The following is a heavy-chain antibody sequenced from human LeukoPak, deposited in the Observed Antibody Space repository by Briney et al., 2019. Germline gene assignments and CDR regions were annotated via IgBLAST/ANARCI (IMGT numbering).Heavy chain of an antibody. J-gene: IGHJ5*02. CDR2: IYTSGST. Sequence: SETLSLTCTVSGGSISSGSYYWTWIRQPAGKGLEWIGRIYTSGSTNHNPSLKSRVTISLDTSKNQFSLKLSSVTAADTAVYYCAREAWELLGRGWFDPWGQGTLVTVSS. CDR3: AREAWELLGRGWFDP. V-gene: IGHV4-61*02. CDR1: GGSISSGSYY. D-gene: IGHD1-26*01.